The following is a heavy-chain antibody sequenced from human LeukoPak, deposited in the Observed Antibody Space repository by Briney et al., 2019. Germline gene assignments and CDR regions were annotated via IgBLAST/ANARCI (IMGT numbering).Heavy chain of an antibody. Sequence: SETLSLTCAVYGVSLSGYYWSWIRQPPGQGVEWIGGINHSGSTNYNPSLKSRVTVSVDTSKNQFSLKLSSVTAADTAVYYCARGGRWILYYFDYWGQGTLVTVSS. CDR1: GVSLSGYY. CDR3: ARGGRWILYYFDY. J-gene: IGHJ4*02. V-gene: IGHV4-34*01. CDR2: INHSGST. D-gene: IGHD5-24*01.